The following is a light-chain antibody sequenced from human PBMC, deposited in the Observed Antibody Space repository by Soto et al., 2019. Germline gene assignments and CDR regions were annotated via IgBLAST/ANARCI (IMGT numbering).Light chain of an antibody. CDR3: QEYEQHTSFT. Sequence: EIVLTQSPGILSLSPGERATLSCRASQSISSRYLAWYQHKAGQAPRLLIYDATSRASGVPDRFSGSGSGTDFTLTISRLEPEDFAVYYCQEYEQHTSFTFGPGTVVDVK. J-gene: IGKJ3*01. V-gene: IGKV3-20*01. CDR1: QSISSRY. CDR2: DAT.